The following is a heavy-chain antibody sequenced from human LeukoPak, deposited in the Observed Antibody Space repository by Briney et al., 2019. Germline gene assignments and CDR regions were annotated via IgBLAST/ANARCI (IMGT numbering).Heavy chain of an antibody. CDR3: ARGPRVGTTTLFPFDY. D-gene: IGHD1-26*01. CDR2: TNSDESDT. V-gene: IGHV3-74*01. J-gene: IGHJ4*02. Sequence: WGAPRLSCVASGITLSSYWMYWGRPDPGEGVVWGSRTNSDESDTSYADSVKGRFTISRDNAKNTLYLQMNSLRAEDTALYYCARGPRVGTTTLFPFDYWGQGTLVTVSS. CDR1: GITLSSYW.